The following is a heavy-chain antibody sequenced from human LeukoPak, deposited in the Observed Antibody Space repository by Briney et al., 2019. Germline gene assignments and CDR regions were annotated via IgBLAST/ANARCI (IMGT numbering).Heavy chain of an antibody. CDR2: IHYSGST. V-gene: IGHV4-39*01. CDR3: AGSYGSGTYFDP. J-gene: IGHJ5*02. D-gene: IGHD3-10*01. CDR1: GGSISSSSYY. Sequence: PSETLSLTCTVSGGSISSSSYYWGWIRQPPGKGLEWIGSIHYSGSTYYNPSLKSRVTISVDTSKNQFTLKLSSVTAADTAVYYCAGSYGSGTYFDPWGQGTLVTVSS.